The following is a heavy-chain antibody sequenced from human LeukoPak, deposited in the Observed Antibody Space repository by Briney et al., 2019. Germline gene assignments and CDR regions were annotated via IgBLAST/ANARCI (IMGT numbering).Heavy chain of an antibody. J-gene: IGHJ6*04. CDR1: GGTFSSCA. D-gene: IGHD3-10*01. Sequence: SVKVSCKASGGTFSSCAISWVRQAPGQGLEWMGGIIPIFGTANYAQKFQGRVTITADESTSTAYMELSSLRSEDTAVYYCAREITMVRGKSDYYYYYGMDVWGKGTTVTVSS. CDR2: IIPIFGTA. CDR3: AREITMVRGKSDYYYYYGMDV. V-gene: IGHV1-69*13.